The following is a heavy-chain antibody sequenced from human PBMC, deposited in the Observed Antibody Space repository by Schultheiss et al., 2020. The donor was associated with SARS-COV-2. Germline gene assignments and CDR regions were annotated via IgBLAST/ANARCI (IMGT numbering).Heavy chain of an antibody. CDR3: ARQATVTIPYYYYYYYMDV. Sequence: SCKGSGYSFTSYWIGWVRQMPGKGLEWMGIIYPGDSDTRYSPSFQGQVTISADKSISTAYLQWSSLKASDTAMYYCARQATVTIPYYYYYYYMDVWGKGTTVTVSS. J-gene: IGHJ6*03. CDR2: IYPGDSDT. CDR1: GYSFTSYW. D-gene: IGHD4-17*01. V-gene: IGHV5-51*01.